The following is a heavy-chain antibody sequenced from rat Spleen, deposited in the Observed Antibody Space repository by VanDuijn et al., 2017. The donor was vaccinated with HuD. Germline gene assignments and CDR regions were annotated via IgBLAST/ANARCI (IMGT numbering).Heavy chain of an antibody. D-gene: IGHD1-10*01. CDR3: TRGWNNPFDY. Sequence: QVQLKESGPGLVQPSQTLSLTSTVSGFSLTRYNVHWVRQSTGKGLEWLGLIWTGGNTGYNSALKSRLSISRDTSKSQVFLKMNSLQTDDTAIYYCTRGWNNPFDYWGQGTLVTVSS. CDR2: IWTGGNT. V-gene: IGHV2-30*01. J-gene: IGHJ3*01. CDR1: GFSLTRYN.